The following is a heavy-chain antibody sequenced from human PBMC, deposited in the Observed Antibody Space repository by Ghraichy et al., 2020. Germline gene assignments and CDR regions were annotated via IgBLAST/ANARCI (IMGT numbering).Heavy chain of an antibody. V-gene: IGHV4-4*02. CDR3: LNGGSGWRGGDAFDI. J-gene: IGHJ3*02. CDR1: GGSISSSNW. D-gene: IGHD6-19*01. CDR2: IYHSGST. Sequence: SETLSLTCAVSGGSISSSNWWSWVRQPPGKGLEWIGEIYHSGSTNYNPSLKSRVTISVDKSKNQFSLKLSSVTAADTAVYYCLNGGSGWRGGDAFDIWGQGTMVTVSS.